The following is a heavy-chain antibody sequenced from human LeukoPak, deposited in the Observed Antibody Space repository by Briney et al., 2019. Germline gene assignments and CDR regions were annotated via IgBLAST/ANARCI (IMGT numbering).Heavy chain of an antibody. CDR1: GFTFSDYY. J-gene: IGHJ3*02. Sequence: KPGGSLRLSCAASGFTFSDYYINWIRQAPGKGLEWISYISSSGGTIYYADSVKGRFTISRDNAKNSLYLQMNSLRAEDTAVYYCAGYSSGWFGAFHIWGQGTMVTVSS. CDR2: ISSSGGTI. D-gene: IGHD6-19*01. V-gene: IGHV3-11*04. CDR3: AGYSSGWFGAFHI.